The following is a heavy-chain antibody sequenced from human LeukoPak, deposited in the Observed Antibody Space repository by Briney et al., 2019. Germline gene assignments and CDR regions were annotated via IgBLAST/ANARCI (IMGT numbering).Heavy chain of an antibody. CDR3: ARGIEASYSSSWADYYYYYGMDV. D-gene: IGHD6-13*01. CDR2: INPNSGGT. J-gene: IGHJ6*02. CDR1: GYTFTGYY. Sequence: GASVKVSCKASGYTFTGYYMHWVRPAPGQGLEWMGWINPNSGGTNYAQKFQGRVTMTRDTSISTAYMELSRLRSDDTAVYYCARGIEASYSSSWADYYYYYGMDVWGQGTTVTVSS. V-gene: IGHV1-2*02.